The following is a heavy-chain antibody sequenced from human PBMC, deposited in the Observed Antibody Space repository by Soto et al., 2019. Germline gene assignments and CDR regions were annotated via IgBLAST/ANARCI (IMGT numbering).Heavy chain of an antibody. J-gene: IGHJ6*02. CDR1: GFTFSSYA. CDR3: AKLSGIYSSGWAYYYYGMDV. V-gene: IGHV3-23*01. Sequence: EVQLLESGGGLVQPGGSLRLSCAASGFTFSSYAMSWVRQAPGKGLEWVSAISGSGGSTYYADSVKGRFTISRDNSKNTVYLQMNSLRAEDTAVYYCAKLSGIYSSGWAYYYYGMDVWGQGTTVTVSS. D-gene: IGHD6-19*01. CDR2: ISGSGGST.